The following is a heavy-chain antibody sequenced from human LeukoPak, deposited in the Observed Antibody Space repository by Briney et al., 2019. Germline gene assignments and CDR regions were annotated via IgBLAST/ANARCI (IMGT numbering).Heavy chain of an antibody. CDR3: ARASQQWELRLYGMDV. Sequence: AGGSLRLSCAASGFTFSLYGMHWVRQAPGKGLEWVAVISHDGSNKYNADSVKGRFTISRDNSNNTLYLQMNSLRAEDTVVYYCARASQQWELRLYGMDVWGQGTTVTVSS. J-gene: IGHJ6*02. D-gene: IGHD1-26*01. CDR1: GFTFSLYG. CDR2: ISHDGSNK. V-gene: IGHV3-30*03.